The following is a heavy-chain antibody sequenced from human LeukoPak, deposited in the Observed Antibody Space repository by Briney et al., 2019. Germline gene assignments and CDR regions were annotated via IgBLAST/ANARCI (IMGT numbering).Heavy chain of an antibody. V-gene: IGHV3-74*01. CDR3: VRDLGGRSGH. CDR1: GFTFSSNW. D-gene: IGHD1-26*01. J-gene: IGHJ4*02. Sequence: GGSLRLSCAASGFTFSSNWMHWVRQAPGKGLVWVSRINEDGSTTNYADSVKGRSTIFRDNAKNSLYLQMNSLRAEDTAVYYCVRDLGGRSGHWGQGTLVTVSS. CDR2: INEDGSTT.